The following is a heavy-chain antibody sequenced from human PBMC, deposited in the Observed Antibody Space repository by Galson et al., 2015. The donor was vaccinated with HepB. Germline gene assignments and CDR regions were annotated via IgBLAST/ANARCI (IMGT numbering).Heavy chain of an antibody. Sequence: SLRLSCAASGFTFSSYEMNWVRQAPGKGLEWVSYISSSGSTIYYAGSVKGRFTISRDNAKNSLYLQMNSLRAEDTAVYYCARDRTYYYYGMDVWGQGTTVTVSS. CDR1: GFTFSSYE. D-gene: IGHD3/OR15-3a*01. J-gene: IGHJ6*02. V-gene: IGHV3-48*03. CDR2: ISSSGSTI. CDR3: ARDRTYYYYGMDV.